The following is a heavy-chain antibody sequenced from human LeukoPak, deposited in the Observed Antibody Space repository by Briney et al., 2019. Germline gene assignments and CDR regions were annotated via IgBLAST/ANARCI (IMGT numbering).Heavy chain of an antibody. D-gene: IGHD3-3*02. CDR1: GFMFKSYA. Sequence: GGSLRLSCAASGFMFKSYAMSWVRQAPGKGLEWLSGITGRGDDTKYADSVKGRSIISRDNSKNTVHLHLNGLTVEDAAVYYCAKDIFSSVGTPDYWGQGTRVTVSS. V-gene: IGHV3-23*01. CDR2: ITGRGDDT. J-gene: IGHJ4*02. CDR3: AKDIFSSVGTPDY.